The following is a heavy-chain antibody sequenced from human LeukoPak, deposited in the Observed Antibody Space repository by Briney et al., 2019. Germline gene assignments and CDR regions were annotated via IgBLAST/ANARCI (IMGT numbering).Heavy chain of an antibody. CDR3: ARDIPAPYYDFWSGYYFRISYYYMDV. D-gene: IGHD3-3*01. Sequence: GGSLRLSCAASGFTFSSYWMHWVRQAPGKGLVWVSSISSSSSYIYYADSVKGRFTISRDNAKNSLYLQMNSLRAEDTAVYYCARDIPAPYYDFWSGYYFRISYYYMDVWGKGTTVTVSS. CDR2: ISSSSSYI. CDR1: GFTFSSYW. J-gene: IGHJ6*03. V-gene: IGHV3-21*01.